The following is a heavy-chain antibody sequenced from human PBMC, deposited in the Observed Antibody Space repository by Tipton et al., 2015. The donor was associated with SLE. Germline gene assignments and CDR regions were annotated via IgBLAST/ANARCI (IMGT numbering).Heavy chain of an antibody. D-gene: IGHD2-2*01. CDR2: VGTTADR. Sequence: SLRLSCPASGFAFRSYDLHWVRQVTGRGLEWISAVGTTADRYYSDSVKGRFTVSRDDVMSSFYLQMYNLRGGDTGVYYCARALLDVVPGHSGMDVWGPGTTV. CDR1: GFAFRSYD. V-gene: IGHV3-13*01. J-gene: IGHJ6*02. CDR3: ARALLDVVPGHSGMDV.